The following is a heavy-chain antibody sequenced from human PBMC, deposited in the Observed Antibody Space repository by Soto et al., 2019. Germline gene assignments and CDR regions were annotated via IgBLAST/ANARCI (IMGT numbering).Heavy chain of an antibody. D-gene: IGHD3-22*01. Sequence: SVKVSCKASGGTFSSYAISWVRQAPGQGLEWMGGIIPIFGTANSAQKFQGRVTITADKSTSTAYMELSSLRSEDTAVYYCALPPEYYYDSSGFHHWGQGTLVTVSS. CDR3: ALPPEYYYDSSGFHH. V-gene: IGHV1-69*06. J-gene: IGHJ1*01. CDR1: GGTFSSYA. CDR2: IIPIFGTA.